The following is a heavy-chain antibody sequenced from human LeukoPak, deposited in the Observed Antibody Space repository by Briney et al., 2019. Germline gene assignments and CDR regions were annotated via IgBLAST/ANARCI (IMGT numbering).Heavy chain of an antibody. CDR2: IKQDGSEK. V-gene: IGHV3-7*01. CDR1: GFTFSSCW. D-gene: IGHD4-11*01. CDR3: ARGLYSNYYYYYMDV. J-gene: IGHJ6*03. Sequence: GGSLRLSCAASGFTFSSCWISWVRQAPGKGLEWVANIKQDGSEKYYVDSVKGRFTISRDNAKNSLYLQMNSLRAEDTAVYYCARGLYSNYYYYYMDVWGKGTTVTVSS.